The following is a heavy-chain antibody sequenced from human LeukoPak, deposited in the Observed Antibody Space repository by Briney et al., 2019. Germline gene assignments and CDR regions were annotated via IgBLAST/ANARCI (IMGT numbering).Heavy chain of an antibody. Sequence: SETLSLTCSVSGGSISTYYWTWIRQPPGKGLEWIGYIFYSGSTSYNPSLKSRVTISVDTSKNQFSLKLSSVTAADTAVYYCARGETTVTTSTFDYWGHGTLVTVYS. J-gene: IGHJ4*01. V-gene: IGHV4-59*01. CDR3: ARGETTVTTSTFDY. CDR2: IFYSGST. CDR1: GGSISTYY. D-gene: IGHD4-17*01.